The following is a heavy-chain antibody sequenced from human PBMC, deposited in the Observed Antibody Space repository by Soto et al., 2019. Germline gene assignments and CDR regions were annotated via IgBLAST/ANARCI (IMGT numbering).Heavy chain of an antibody. CDR1: GYAIDSNHW. V-gene: IGHV4-4*02. CDR3: ARGRRITMIVVVITAAFDI. D-gene: IGHD3-22*01. J-gene: IGHJ3*02. Sequence: PSETLSLTCAVSGYAIDSNHWWAWVRQPPGKGLEWIGEINHSGSTNYNPSLKSRVTISVDTSKNQFSLKLSSVTAADTAVYYCARGRRITMIVVVITAAFDIWGQGTMVT. CDR2: INHSGST.